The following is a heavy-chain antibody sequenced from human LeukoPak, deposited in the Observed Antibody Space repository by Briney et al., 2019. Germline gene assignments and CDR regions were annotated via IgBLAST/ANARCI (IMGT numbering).Heavy chain of an antibody. CDR3: ARDFRGTFDY. CDR1: GFTFSSYS. CDR2: ISSSGSTI. D-gene: IGHD3-10*01. J-gene: IGHJ4*02. V-gene: IGHV3-48*04. Sequence: GGSLRLSCAASGFTFSSYSMNWVRQAPGKGLEWVSYISSSGSTIHYADSMKGRFTISRDNAKNSLHLQMNSLRAEDTAVYYCARDFRGTFDYWGQGTLVAVSS.